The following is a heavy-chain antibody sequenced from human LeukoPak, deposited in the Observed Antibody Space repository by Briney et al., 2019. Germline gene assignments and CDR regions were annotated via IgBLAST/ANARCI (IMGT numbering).Heavy chain of an antibody. CDR1: GFTVSSNY. D-gene: IGHD6-19*01. CDR2: IYSGGST. CDR3: ARVSTVAGTGY. V-gene: IGHV3-66*01. Sequence: GGSLRLSCAASGFTVSSNYMSWVRQAPGKGLEWVSVIYSGGSTYYADSVKGRFTISRDNSKNTLYLQMNSLRAEDTAVYYCARVSTVAGTGYWGQGTLVTVSS. J-gene: IGHJ4*02.